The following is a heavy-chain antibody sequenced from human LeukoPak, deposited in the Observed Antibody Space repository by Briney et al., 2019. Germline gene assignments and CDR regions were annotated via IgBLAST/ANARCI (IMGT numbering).Heavy chain of an antibody. J-gene: IGHJ4*02. CDR3: ARRSYYYDSSGYYYAFDY. V-gene: IGHV3-33*01. D-gene: IGHD3-22*01. CDR1: GFTFSDYG. CDR2: IWYDGTNR. Sequence: PGRSLRLSCAASGFTFSDYGMHWVRQAPGKGLEWVAVIWYDGTNRYYTDSVKGRFIISRDNSKNTLYLQMNRLRIEDTAVYYCARRSYYYDSSGYYYAFDYWGQGTLVTVSS.